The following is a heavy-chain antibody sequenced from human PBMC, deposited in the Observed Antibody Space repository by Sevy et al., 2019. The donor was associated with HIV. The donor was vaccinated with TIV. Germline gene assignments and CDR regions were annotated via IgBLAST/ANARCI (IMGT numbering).Heavy chain of an antibody. D-gene: IGHD6-13*01. CDR3: ARDPLYSSSWYGYYYYYMDV. Sequence: GGSLRLSCAASGFTFSSYAMHWVRQAPGKVLEWVAVISYDGSNKYYADSVKGRFTISRDNSKNTLYLQMNSLRAEDTAVYYCARDPLYSSSWYGYYYYYMDVWGKGTTVTVSS. J-gene: IGHJ6*03. CDR2: ISYDGSNK. CDR1: GFTFSSYA. V-gene: IGHV3-30-3*01.